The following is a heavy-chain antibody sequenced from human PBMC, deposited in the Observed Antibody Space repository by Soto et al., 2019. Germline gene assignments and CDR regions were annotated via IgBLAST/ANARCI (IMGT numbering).Heavy chain of an antibody. V-gene: IGHV3-30*03. D-gene: IGHD3-22*01. J-gene: IGHJ4*02. CDR2: ISYDGGKK. Sequence: PXRSLRLTCAASGFIFSNYDIHWVRQAPGRGLEWVTVISYDGGKKYYTDSVKGRFTISRDNSKKTLYLQMNGLRAEDTAVYYCVRGSRDYYDSSGFEDWGQGTLVTVSS. CDR1: GFIFSNYD. CDR3: VRGSRDYYDSSGFED.